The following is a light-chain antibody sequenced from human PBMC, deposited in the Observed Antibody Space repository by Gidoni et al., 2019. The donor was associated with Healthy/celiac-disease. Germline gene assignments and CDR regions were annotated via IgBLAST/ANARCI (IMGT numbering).Light chain of an antibody. J-gene: IGLJ3*02. CDR2: YKSDSDK. V-gene: IGLV5-45*02. Sequence: QAVLTQPSSLSASPGASASLTCTLRSGINVGTYRIYWYQQKPGSPPQYLLRYKSDSDKQQGSGVPSRFSGSEDASANAGILLISGLQSEDEADYYCMMWHSSAWVFGGGTKLTV. CDR1: SGINVGTYR. CDR3: MMWHSSAWV.